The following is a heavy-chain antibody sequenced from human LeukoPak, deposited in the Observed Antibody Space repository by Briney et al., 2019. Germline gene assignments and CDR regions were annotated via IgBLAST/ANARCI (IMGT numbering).Heavy chain of an antibody. CDR3: ARDLAGSRWSYYFDY. J-gene: IGHJ4*02. V-gene: IGHV3-48*02. Sequence: GGSLRLSCAASGFTFSSYSMNWVHQAPGKGLEWISYISSSTGTIYYADSVKGRFTISRDNAKNSLYLQMNSLRDEDTAVYYCARDLAGSRWSYYFDYWGQGTLVTVSS. D-gene: IGHD6-13*01. CDR2: ISSSTGTI. CDR1: GFTFSSYS.